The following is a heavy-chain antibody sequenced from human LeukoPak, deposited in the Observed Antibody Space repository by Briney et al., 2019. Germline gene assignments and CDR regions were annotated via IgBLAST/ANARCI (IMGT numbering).Heavy chain of an antibody. CDR3: ASSTVTRWGFDP. CDR1: GGSISSYY. Sequence: SETLSLTCTVSGGSISSYYWSWIRQPPGKGLEWIGYIYYSGSTNYNPSLKSRVTISVDTSRNQFSLKLSSVTAADTAVYYCASSTVTRWGFDPWGQGTLVTVSS. D-gene: IGHD4-17*01. V-gene: IGHV4-59*08. J-gene: IGHJ5*02. CDR2: IYYSGST.